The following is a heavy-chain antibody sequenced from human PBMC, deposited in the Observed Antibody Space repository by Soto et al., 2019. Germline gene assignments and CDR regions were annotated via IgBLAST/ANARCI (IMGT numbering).Heavy chain of an antibody. D-gene: IGHD1-26*01. J-gene: IGHJ6*02. CDR2: IYSGGST. CDR1: GFTVSSNY. V-gene: IGHV3-53*01. Sequence: GGSLRLSCAASGFTVSSNYMSWVRQAPGKGLEWVSVIYSGGSTYYADSVKGRFTISRDNSKNTLYLQMNSLRAEDTAVYYCARASGSHYYYYYGMDVWGQGTKVTVYS. CDR3: ARASGSHYYYYYGMDV.